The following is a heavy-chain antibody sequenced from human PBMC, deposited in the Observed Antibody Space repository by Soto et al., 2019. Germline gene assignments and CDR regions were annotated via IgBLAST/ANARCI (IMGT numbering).Heavy chain of an antibody. J-gene: IGHJ6*02. D-gene: IGHD2-2*01. CDR3: ARLAVPFRGMDV. CDR1: GFTFSSYG. Sequence: GGSLRLSCAASGFTFSSYGMHWVRQAPGKGLEWVAVIWYDGSNKYYADTVKGRFTISRDNSKNTLFLQLNSLRAEYTAVYYCARLAVPFRGMDVWGQGTTVTVSS. CDR2: IWYDGSNK. V-gene: IGHV3-33*01.